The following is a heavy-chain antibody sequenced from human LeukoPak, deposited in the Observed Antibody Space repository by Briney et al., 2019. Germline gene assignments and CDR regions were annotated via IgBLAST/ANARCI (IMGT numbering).Heavy chain of an antibody. Sequence: ASVKVSCKASGYTFTSYSINWMRQAPGQGLEWMGWISAYNGNTKYAQKLQGRVTMTTGTSTSTAYMELRSLRSDDTAVYYCARGLGGSGSYFLTFDYWGQGTLVTVSS. D-gene: IGHD1-26*01. J-gene: IGHJ4*02. V-gene: IGHV1-18*01. CDR2: ISAYNGNT. CDR1: GYTFTSYS. CDR3: ARGLGGSGSYFLTFDY.